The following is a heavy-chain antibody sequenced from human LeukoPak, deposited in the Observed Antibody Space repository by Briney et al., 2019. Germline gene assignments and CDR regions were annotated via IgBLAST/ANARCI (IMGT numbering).Heavy chain of an antibody. CDR2: INHSGST. CDR3: ARQVAEPKYYYYGMDV. V-gene: IGHV4-34*01. J-gene: IGHJ6*02. CDR1: GGSFSGYY. Sequence: SETLSLTCAVYGGSFSGYYWSWIRQPPGKGLEWIGEINHSGSTNYNLSLKSRVTISVDTSKNQFSLKLSSVTAADTAVYYCARQVAEPKYYYYGMDVWGQGTTVTVSS. D-gene: IGHD6-19*01.